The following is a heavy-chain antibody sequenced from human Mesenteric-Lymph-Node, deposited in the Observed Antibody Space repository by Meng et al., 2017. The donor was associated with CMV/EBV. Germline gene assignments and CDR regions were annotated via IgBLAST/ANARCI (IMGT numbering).Heavy chain of an antibody. D-gene: IGHD3-10*01. V-gene: IGHV1-8*03. CDR3: ARYGSGSYYRVPDDY. CDR2: MNPNSGNT. J-gene: IGHJ4*02. Sequence: ASVKVSCKASGYTFTSYDINWVRQATGQGLEWMGWMNPNSGNTGYAQKFQGRVTITRNTSISTAYMELSSLRSEDTAVYYCARYGSGSYYRVPDDYWGQGTLVTVSS. CDR1: GYTFTSYD.